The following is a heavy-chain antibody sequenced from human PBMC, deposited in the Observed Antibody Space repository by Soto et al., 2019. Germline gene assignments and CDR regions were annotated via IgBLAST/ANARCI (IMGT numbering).Heavy chain of an antibody. CDR3: ARGLKFTTPLVRGVNPYYYYYMDV. D-gene: IGHD3-10*01. CDR1: GYTFSSYD. V-gene: IGHV1-8*01. CDR2: MNPNSGDT. Sequence: QVQLVQSGAEVKKPGASVKVSYKASGYTFSSYDINWVRQATGQGLEWMGWMNPNSGDTNYPQKFQGRVTMTRNTSIATAYMELSSLRSEDTAVYYCARGLKFTTPLVRGVNPYYYYYMDVWGEGTTVTVSS. J-gene: IGHJ6*03.